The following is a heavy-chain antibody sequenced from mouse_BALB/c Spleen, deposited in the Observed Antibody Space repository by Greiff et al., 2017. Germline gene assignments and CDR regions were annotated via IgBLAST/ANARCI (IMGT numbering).Heavy chain of an antibody. CDR2: IDPANGNT. J-gene: IGHJ1*01. V-gene: IGHV14-3*02. Sequence: EVQLQESGAELVKPGASVKLSCTASGFNIKDTYMHWVKQRPEQGLEWIGRIDPANGNTKYDPKFQGKATITADTSSNTAYLQLSSLTSEDTAVYYCARGGGFPRYFDVWGAGTTVTVSS. CDR3: ARGGGFPRYFDV. CDR1: GFNIKDTY.